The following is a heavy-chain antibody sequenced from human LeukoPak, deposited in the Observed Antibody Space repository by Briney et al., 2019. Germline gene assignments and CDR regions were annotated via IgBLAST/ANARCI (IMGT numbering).Heavy chain of an antibody. Sequence: PGGSLRLSCTASGFTFSSNGMHWVRQAPGKGLEWVAVISYDGSNKYYADSVKGRFTISRDNSKNTLYLQMNSLRAEDTAVYYCARDSSGWRGGSVFDYWGQGTLVTVSS. CDR2: ISYDGSNK. CDR1: GFTFSSNG. CDR3: ARDSSGWRGGSVFDY. J-gene: IGHJ4*02. D-gene: IGHD6-19*01. V-gene: IGHV3-30*03.